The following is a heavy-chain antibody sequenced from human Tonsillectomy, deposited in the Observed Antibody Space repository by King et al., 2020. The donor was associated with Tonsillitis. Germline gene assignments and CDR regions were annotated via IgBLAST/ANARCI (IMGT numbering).Heavy chain of an antibody. CDR2: ISGSGGRT. J-gene: IGHJ4*02. CDR3: RGGYSYGDIDY. D-gene: IGHD5-18*01. V-gene: IGHV3-23*04. CDR1: GFTFSSYA. Sequence: VQLVESWGGLVQTEGSLRLSCAASGFTFSSYAMSWVRQAPGKGLEWVSSISGSGGRTYYADSVKGRFTISRDNSKNTLYLQMNSLRAEDTAVYYCRGGYSYGDIDYWGQGILVTVSS.